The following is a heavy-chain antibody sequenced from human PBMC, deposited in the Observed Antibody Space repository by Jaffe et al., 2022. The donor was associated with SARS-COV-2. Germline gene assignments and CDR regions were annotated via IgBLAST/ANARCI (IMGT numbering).Heavy chain of an antibody. CDR2: INPNSGGT. J-gene: IGHJ3*01. V-gene: IGHV1-2*06. CDR3: AREAEHNWNDVDAFDV. CDR1: GYTFTGYY. Sequence: QVQLVQSGTEVKKPGASVKVSCKASGYTFTGYYIHWVRQAPGQGLEWMGRINPNSGGTNYAQKFQGRVTMTRDTSISTAYMELSRLRSDDTALYYCAREAEHNWNDVDAFDVWGQGTMVTVSS. D-gene: IGHD1-20*01.